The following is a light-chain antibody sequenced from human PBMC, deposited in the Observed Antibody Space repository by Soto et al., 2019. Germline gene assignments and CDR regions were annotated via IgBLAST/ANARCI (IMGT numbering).Light chain of an antibody. CDR2: DVN. V-gene: IGLV2-14*03. CDR3: SSYTSLTTEV. J-gene: IGLJ3*02. Sequence: QSALTQPASVSGSPGQSITISCTGTSSDIGAYNSVSWYQQHPGKAPKLIIYDVNSRPSGMSNRFSGSKSGNTASLTISGLQADDDATYYCSSYTSLTTEVFGGGTKLIVL. CDR1: SSDIGAYNS.